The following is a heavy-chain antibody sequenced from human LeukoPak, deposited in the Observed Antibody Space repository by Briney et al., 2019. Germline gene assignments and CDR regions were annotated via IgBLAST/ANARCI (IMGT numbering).Heavy chain of an antibody. CDR1: VYTFSSYA. V-gene: IGHV3-23*01. Sequence: GGSLRLSCAASVYTFSSYATSCVRQAPGKGLEWVSAISGSGGSTYYADSVKGRFTISRDNSKNTLYLQMNSLRAEDTAVYYCAKGPYSSGWTYFDYWGQGTLVTVSS. J-gene: IGHJ4*02. CDR2: ISGSGGST. D-gene: IGHD6-19*01. CDR3: AKGPYSSGWTYFDY.